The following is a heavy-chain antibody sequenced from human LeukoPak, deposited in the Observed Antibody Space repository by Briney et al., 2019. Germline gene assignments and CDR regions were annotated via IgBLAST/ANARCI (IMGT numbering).Heavy chain of an antibody. CDR3: ARDPKMATIQYYFDY. J-gene: IGHJ4*02. Sequence: GSLRLSCAASGFTFSSYAMHWVRQAPGKGLEWVAVISYDGSNKYYADSVKGRFTISRDNSKNTLYLQMSSLRAEDTAVYYCARDPKMATIQYYFDYWGQGTLVTVSS. CDR1: GFTFSSYA. D-gene: IGHD5-24*01. CDR2: ISYDGSNK. V-gene: IGHV3-30-3*01.